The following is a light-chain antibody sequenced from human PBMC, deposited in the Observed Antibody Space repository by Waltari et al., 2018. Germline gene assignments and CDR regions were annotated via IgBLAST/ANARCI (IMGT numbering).Light chain of an antibody. CDR3: QQYNRWPPIT. CDR2: DAS. CDR1: QHIYSN. V-gene: IGKV3D-15*01. Sequence: EIVMTQSPATLSVSPRERATLSCRASQHIYSNLAWYQQKTGQPPRLLIYDASTRATGIPARFTGSGSGTEVTRTISSLQSEDSAVYSCQQYNRWPPITFGQGTRLEIK. J-gene: IGKJ5*01.